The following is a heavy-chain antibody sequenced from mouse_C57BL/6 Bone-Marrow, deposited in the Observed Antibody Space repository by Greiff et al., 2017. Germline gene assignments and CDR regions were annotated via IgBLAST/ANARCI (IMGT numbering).Heavy chain of an antibody. Sequence: VQLQQSGPELVKPGASVKISCKASGYTFTDYYMNWVKQSHGKSLEWIGDINPNNGGTSYNQKFKGKATLTVDKSSSTAYMELRSLTSEDSAVYYCAGAGTRYWYFDVWGTGTTGTGSS. D-gene: IGHD4-1*01. J-gene: IGHJ1*03. CDR2: INPNNGGT. CDR1: GYTFTDYY. V-gene: IGHV1-26*01. CDR3: AGAGTRYWYFDV.